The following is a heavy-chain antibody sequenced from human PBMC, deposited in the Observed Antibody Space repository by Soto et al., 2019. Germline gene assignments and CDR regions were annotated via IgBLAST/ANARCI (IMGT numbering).Heavy chain of an antibody. V-gene: IGHV3-23*01. CDR3: ARAKAVVIAALDI. CDR1: GFMFNNSA. Sequence: EVELLESGGGLVQPGGSLRLSCKASGFMFNNSAMTWVRQAPGQGLQWVASVSDNGGSRGGTYYADSVKGRFTISRDNSKNTLYLQLDSLTVADTAVYYCARAKAVVIAALDIWGQGTLVTVSS. J-gene: IGHJ3*02. D-gene: IGHD2-21*01. CDR2: VSDNGGSRGGT.